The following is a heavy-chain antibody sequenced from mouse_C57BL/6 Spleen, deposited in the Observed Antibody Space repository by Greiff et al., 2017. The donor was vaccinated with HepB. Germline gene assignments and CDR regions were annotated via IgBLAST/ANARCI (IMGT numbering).Heavy chain of an antibody. Sequence: VQLQESGPELVKPGASVKISCKASGYAFSSSWMNWVKQRPGKGLEWIGRIYPGDGDTNYNGKFKGKATLTADKSSSTAYMQLSSLTSEDSAVYFCANNYGTDYWGQGTTLTVSS. J-gene: IGHJ2*01. V-gene: IGHV1-82*01. CDR2: IYPGDGDT. CDR1: GYAFSSSW. D-gene: IGHD1-1*01. CDR3: ANNYGTDY.